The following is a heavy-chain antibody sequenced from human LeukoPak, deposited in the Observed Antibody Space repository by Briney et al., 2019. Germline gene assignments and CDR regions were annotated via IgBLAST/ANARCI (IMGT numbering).Heavy chain of an antibody. CDR1: GVSISSSYSY. J-gene: IGHJ4*02. V-gene: IGHV4-39*01. CDR2: IYYTGNT. D-gene: IGHD5-12*01. CDR3: ARGRDIVATN. Sequence: SETLSLTCTVSGVSISSSYSYWGWIRQPPGMGLEWIGSIYYTGNTYYNASLKSQVSISIDTSKNQFSLKLTSVTAADTAVYYCARGRDIVATNWGQGTLVTVSS.